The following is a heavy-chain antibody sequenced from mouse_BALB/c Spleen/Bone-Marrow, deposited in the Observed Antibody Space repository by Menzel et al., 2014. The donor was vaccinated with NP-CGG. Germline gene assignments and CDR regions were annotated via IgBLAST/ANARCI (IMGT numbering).Heavy chain of an antibody. Sequence: EVQLQESGAELVKPGASVKLSCTASGFNIKDTYMHWVKQRPEQGLEWIGRIDPANGNTKYDPKFQGKATITADTSSNTAYLQLSSLTSEDTAVYYCASYRNAWYFDVWGAGTTVTVSS. V-gene: IGHV14-3*02. CDR2: IDPANGNT. CDR1: GFNIKDTY. CDR3: ASYRNAWYFDV. D-gene: IGHD2-14*01. J-gene: IGHJ1*01.